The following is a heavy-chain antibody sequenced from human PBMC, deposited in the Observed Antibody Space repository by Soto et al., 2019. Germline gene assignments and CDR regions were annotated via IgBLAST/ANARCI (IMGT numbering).Heavy chain of an antibody. CDR1: GGTFSSYA. Sequence: SVKVSCKASGGTFSSYAISWVRQAPGQGLEWMGGIIPIFGTANYAQKFQGRVTITADESTSTAYMELSSLRSEDTAVYYCATAVVPAAIDYYYGMDVWGQGTTVTVSS. CDR2: IIPIFGTA. J-gene: IGHJ6*02. V-gene: IGHV1-69*13. D-gene: IGHD2-2*02. CDR3: ATAVVPAAIDYYYGMDV.